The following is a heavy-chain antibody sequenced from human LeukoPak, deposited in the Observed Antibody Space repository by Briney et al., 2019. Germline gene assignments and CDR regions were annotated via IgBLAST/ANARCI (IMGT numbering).Heavy chain of an antibody. V-gene: IGHV3-7*04. D-gene: IGHD6-19*01. CDR3: AGGSGWLIDY. J-gene: IGHJ4*02. CDR2: IKKDGSEE. Sequence: GGSLRLSCPASGFTFSSYWMNWVRQAPGKGLEWVANIKKDGSEENYVDSVKGRFTISRDNAKNTLYLQMNSLRAEDTAVYYCAGGSGWLIDYWGQGTLVTVSS. CDR1: GFTFSSYW.